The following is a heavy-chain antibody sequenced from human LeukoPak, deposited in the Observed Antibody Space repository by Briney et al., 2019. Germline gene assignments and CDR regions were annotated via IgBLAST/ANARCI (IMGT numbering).Heavy chain of an antibody. J-gene: IGHJ4*02. V-gene: IGHV3-20*04. CDR1: GFTFDDYG. D-gene: IGHD2-2*01. CDR2: INWNGGST. Sequence: PGGSLRLSCAASGFTFDDYGMSWVRQAPEKGLEWVSGINWNGGSTGYADFVKGRFTISRDNAKNSLYLQMNSLRAEDTALYYCARDIQIYCSSTSCYWAYWGQGTLVTVSS. CDR3: ARDIQIYCSSTSCYWAY.